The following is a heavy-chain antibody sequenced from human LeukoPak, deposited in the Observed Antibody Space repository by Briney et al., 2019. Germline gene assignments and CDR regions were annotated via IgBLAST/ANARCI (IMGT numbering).Heavy chain of an antibody. CDR3: TTVIMGAPKDDY. D-gene: IGHD1-26*01. V-gene: IGHV3-15*05. J-gene: IGHJ4*02. Sequence: MAGGSLRLSCAASGFTFSNAWMSWVRQAPGKGLEWVGRFRSKTDGGTTDYAAPVKGRFTISRDDSRNTLYLQMNSLKTEDTAVYYCTTVIMGAPKDDYWGQGTLVTVSS. CDR1: GFTFSNAW. CDR2: FRSKTDGGTT.